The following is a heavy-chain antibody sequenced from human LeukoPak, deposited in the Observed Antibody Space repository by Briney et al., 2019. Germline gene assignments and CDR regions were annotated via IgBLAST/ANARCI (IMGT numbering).Heavy chain of an antibody. CDR3: ARADCSGSTCYLRHSWFDP. Sequence: GGSLRLSCAASGFTLSTFDMNGVRQAPGKGLEWVSSISTSSRYIYYRDSVKGRFTISRDDAKNSLYLQMNSLTVEDTAVYYCARADCSGSTCYLRHSWFDPWGQGTLVTVSS. CDR2: ISTSSRYI. D-gene: IGHD2-2*01. V-gene: IGHV3-21*06. J-gene: IGHJ5*02. CDR1: GFTLSTFD.